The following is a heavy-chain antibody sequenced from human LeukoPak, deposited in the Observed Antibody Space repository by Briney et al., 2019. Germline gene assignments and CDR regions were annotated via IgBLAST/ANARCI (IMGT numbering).Heavy chain of an antibody. CDR1: GGSIIADY. CDR3: ARDREALNWFDP. D-gene: IGHD1-26*01. J-gene: IGHJ5*02. CDR2: IHYSGST. Sequence: SGTLSLTRIVPGGSIIADYWSWIRQPPGKGLYWIWHIHYSGSTNYNPSLKSRVTISVDTSKHQFSLNLSSVTGEATAVYYFARDREALNWFDPWGQGTLVTVSS. V-gene: IGHV4-59*12.